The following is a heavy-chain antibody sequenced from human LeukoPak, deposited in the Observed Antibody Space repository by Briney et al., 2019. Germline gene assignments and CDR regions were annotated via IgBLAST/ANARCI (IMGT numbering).Heavy chain of an antibody. CDR3: ARQGYYYGSGSYYNEAYMDV. V-gene: IGHV4-39*01. CDR1: GGPISNNNHY. D-gene: IGHD3-10*01. CDR2: IYNSGSA. Sequence: SETLSLTCTVSGGPISNNNHYWGWIRQPPEKGLEWIGSIYNSGSAYNNPSLKSRVTISVDTSKNQFSLKLSSVTAADTAVYYCARQGYYYGSGSYYNEAYMDVWGKGTTVTISS. J-gene: IGHJ6*03.